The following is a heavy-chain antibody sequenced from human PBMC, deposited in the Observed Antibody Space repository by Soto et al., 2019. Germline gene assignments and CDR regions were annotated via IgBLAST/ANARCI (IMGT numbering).Heavy chain of an antibody. J-gene: IGHJ1*01. V-gene: IGHV1-18*01. Sequence: ASGKVSCKASVYTFTSYGISWVRQAPGQGLEWMGWISAYNGNTNYAQKLQGRVTMTTDTSTSTAYMELRSLRSDDTAVYYCARAAQSRSYLEYFQHWGQGTLVTVSS. CDR2: ISAYNGNT. CDR1: VYTFTSYG. D-gene: IGHD1-26*01. CDR3: ARAAQSRSYLEYFQH.